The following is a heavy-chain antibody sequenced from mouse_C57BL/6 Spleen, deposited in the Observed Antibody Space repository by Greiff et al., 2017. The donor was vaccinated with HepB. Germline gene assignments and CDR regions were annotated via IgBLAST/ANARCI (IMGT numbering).Heavy chain of an antibody. D-gene: IGHD1-1*01. J-gene: IGHJ1*03. CDR2: IDPEDGDT. CDR3: TIHYYYGSSWYFDV. CDR1: GFNIKDYY. V-gene: IGHV14-1*01. Sequence: EVQLQESGAELVRPGASVKLSCTASGFNIKDYYMHWVKQRPEQGLEWIGRIDPEDGDTEYAPKFQGKATMTADTSSNTAYLQLSSLTSEDTAVYYCTIHYYYGSSWYFDVWGTGTTVTVSS.